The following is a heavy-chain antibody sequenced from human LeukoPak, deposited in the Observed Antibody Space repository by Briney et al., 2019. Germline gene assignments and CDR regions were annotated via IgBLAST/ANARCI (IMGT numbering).Heavy chain of an antibody. D-gene: IGHD5-18*01. CDR1: GYSFTNYW. Sequence: GESLKISFKGSGYSFTNYWIAWVRQMPGKGLEWMGIIYPGDSDTTYSPSFQGQVTISADKSISTAYLQWNSLKASDTAMYYCARRHKRGAYSYGVDYWGQGTLVTVSS. CDR3: ARRHKRGAYSYGVDY. J-gene: IGHJ4*02. CDR2: IYPGDSDT. V-gene: IGHV5-51*01.